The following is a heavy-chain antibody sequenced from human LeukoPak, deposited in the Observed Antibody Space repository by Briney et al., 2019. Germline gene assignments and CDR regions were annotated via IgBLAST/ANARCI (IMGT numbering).Heavy chain of an antibody. CDR3: ARDLPRGYSGYDRNYYYYYGMDV. CDR2: IYTSGST. Sequence: SETLSLTCAVYGGSFSGYYWSWIRQPAGKGLEWIGRIYTSGSTNYNPSLKSRVTMSVDTSKNQFSLKLSSVTAADTAVYYCARDLPRGYSGYDRNYYYYYGMDVWGQGTTVTVSS. J-gene: IGHJ6*02. V-gene: IGHV4-4*07. D-gene: IGHD5-12*01. CDR1: GGSFSGYY.